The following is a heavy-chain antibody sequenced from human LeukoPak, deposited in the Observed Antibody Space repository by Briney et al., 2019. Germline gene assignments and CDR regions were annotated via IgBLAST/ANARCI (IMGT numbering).Heavy chain of an antibody. Sequence: ASVRLSCEASGYTLTNLDMTCVRQAPGQGLEWMGWISAYNGNTKYAQKYQGRLTMTTDTSTSTGFMELRSLRSDDTAVYYCARERGTYALVLIDDWGQGTLVTVSS. V-gene: IGHV1-18*01. CDR1: GYTLTNLD. CDR2: ISAYNGNT. D-gene: IGHD2-8*01. J-gene: IGHJ4*02. CDR3: ARERGTYALVLIDD.